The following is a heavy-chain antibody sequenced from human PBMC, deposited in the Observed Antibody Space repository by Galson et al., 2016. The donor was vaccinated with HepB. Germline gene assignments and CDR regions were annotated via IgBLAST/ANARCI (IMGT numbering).Heavy chain of an antibody. J-gene: IGHJ5*02. Sequence: SLRLSCAASGFTVSNNYMRWVRQAPGKALEWVSLIYSSGNNHYADSVKGRFTIYRDSSKNTEYLQMNSLRVDDTAVYHGARGGGAAAAAWGQGTLVTVSS. V-gene: IGHV3-53*01. CDR3: ARGGGAAAAA. CDR1: GFTVSNNY. CDR2: IYSSGNN. D-gene: IGHD6-13*01.